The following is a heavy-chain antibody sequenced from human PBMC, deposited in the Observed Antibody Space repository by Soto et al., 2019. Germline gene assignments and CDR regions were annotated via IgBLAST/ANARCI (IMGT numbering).Heavy chain of an antibody. CDR2: ISGSGGST. CDR3: AKDPVPSARRYYYYGMDV. J-gene: IGHJ6*02. D-gene: IGHD6-6*01. CDR1: GFTFSSYA. V-gene: IGHV3-23*01. Sequence: PGGSLRLSCAASGFTFSSYAMSWARQAPGKGLEWVSAISGSGGSTYYADTVKGRFTISRDNSKNTLYLQMDSLRAEDTAVYYCAKDPVPSARRYYYYGMDVWGQGTTVTVSS.